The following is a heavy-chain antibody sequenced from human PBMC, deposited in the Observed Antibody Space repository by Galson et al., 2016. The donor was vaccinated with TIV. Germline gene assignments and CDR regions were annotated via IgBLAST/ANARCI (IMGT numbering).Heavy chain of an antibody. D-gene: IGHD3-3*01. CDR1: GDSVSSTSAA. V-gene: IGHV6-1*01. CDR2: TYYRSTWYN. CDR3: ARGAASVFGVIMTLDY. Sequence: CAISGDSVSSTSAAWNWIRQSPSRGLEWLGRTYYRSTWYNDYAASLKKRITITPDASKNQFSLQLTSVTPEAAAVYYCARGAASVFGVIMTLDYWGQGTLVTVSS. J-gene: IGHJ4*02.